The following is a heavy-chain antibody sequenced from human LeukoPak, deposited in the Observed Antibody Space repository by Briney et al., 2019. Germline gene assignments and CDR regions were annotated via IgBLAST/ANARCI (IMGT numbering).Heavy chain of an antibody. CDR3: ARASGSYDY. CDR1: GFTSSNYG. CDR2: IWYDGSNK. D-gene: IGHD1-26*01. V-gene: IGHV3-33*01. Sequence: GRSLRLSCAASGFTSSNYGMHWVRQTPGKGLEWVAVIWYDGSNKYYADSVKGRFTISRDNSKNTLYLQMNSLRAEDTAVYYCARASGSYDYWGQGTLVTVSS. J-gene: IGHJ4*02.